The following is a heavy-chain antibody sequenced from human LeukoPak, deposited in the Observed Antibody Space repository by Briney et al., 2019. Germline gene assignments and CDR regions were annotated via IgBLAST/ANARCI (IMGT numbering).Heavy chain of an antibody. Sequence: SETLSLXCTVSGGSISSYYWSWIRQPPGKGLEWIGYIYYSGSTNYNPSLKSRVTISVDTSKNQFSLKLSSVTAADTAVYYCARGRAHGADYWGQGTLVTVSS. V-gene: IGHV4-59*01. D-gene: IGHD3-10*01. CDR2: IYYSGST. CDR3: ARGRAHGADY. CDR1: GGSISSYY. J-gene: IGHJ4*02.